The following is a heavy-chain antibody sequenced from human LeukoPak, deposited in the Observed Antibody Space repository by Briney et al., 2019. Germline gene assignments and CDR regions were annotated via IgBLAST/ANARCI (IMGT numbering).Heavy chain of an antibody. D-gene: IGHD2-2*01. J-gene: IGHJ4*02. CDR3: ARSAAEHQYYFDY. Sequence: SETLSLTCIISNGSISDDYWSWIRQPPGKGLEWIGYIYYSGSTNYNPSLKSRVTISVDRSKNQFSLKLSSLTAADTAVYYCARSAAEHQYYFDYWGRGTLVTVSS. V-gene: IGHV4-59*01. CDR2: IYYSGST. CDR1: NGSISDDY.